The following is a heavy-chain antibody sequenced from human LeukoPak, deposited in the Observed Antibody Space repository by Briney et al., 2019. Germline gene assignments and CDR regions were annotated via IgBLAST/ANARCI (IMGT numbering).Heavy chain of an antibody. Sequence: KPSETLSLTCAVSVGSISSYYWSWIRQPPGKGLEWIGCIYYSGSTHYNPSLKSRVTIPVDTSKNQFSLKLSSFTVADTAVYYCARHEVFDYGDAYYFDYWGQGTLVTVSS. CDR1: VGSISSYY. V-gene: IGHV4-59*08. J-gene: IGHJ4*02. CDR3: ARHEVFDYGDAYYFDY. D-gene: IGHD4-17*01. CDR2: IYYSGST.